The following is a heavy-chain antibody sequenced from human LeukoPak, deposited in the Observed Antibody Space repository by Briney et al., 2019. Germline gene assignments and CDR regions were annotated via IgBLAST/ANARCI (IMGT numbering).Heavy chain of an antibody. V-gene: IGHV3-23*01. Sequence: GGSLRLSCAASGFTFSSYAMSWVRRAPGKWLEWVSAISGSGDSTYYADSVKGRFTISRDNSKNTLYLQMNSLRAEDTAVYYCAKDQGGYGDDAFDIWGQGTMVTVSS. D-gene: IGHD5-12*01. CDR1: GFTFSSYA. J-gene: IGHJ3*02. CDR3: AKDQGGYGDDAFDI. CDR2: ISGSGDST.